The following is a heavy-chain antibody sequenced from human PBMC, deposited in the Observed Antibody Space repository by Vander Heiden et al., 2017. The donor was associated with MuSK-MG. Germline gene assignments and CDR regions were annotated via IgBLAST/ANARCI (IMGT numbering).Heavy chain of an antibody. Sequence: QVQLQESGPGLVKPSETVSLTCPVSGDSISGYYWSWIRQPPRKGLEWIGYISYTGSTNYNPSLKSQVTTSVDTTRNQFSLKLSSVTAADTAVYYCARALRGYSYGPFDYWGQGTLVTVSS. J-gene: IGHJ4*02. CDR2: ISYTGST. CDR1: GDSISGYY. V-gene: IGHV4-59*01. CDR3: ARALRGYSYGPFDY. D-gene: IGHD5-18*01.